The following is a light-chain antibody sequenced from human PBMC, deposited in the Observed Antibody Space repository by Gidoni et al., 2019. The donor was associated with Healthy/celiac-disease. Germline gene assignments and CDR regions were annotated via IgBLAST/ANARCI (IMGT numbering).Light chain of an antibody. V-gene: IGKV2-28*01. Sequence: DIVMTQSPLSLPVTPGEPASISCRSSQSLLHSNGYNYLDWYLQKPGQSPQLLIYLGSNRASGVPDRFSGSGSGTDVTLKISRVEAEDVGVYYCMQALQTLWTFXQXTKVEIK. CDR2: LGS. CDR3: MQALQTLWT. CDR1: QSLLHSNGYNY. J-gene: IGKJ1*01.